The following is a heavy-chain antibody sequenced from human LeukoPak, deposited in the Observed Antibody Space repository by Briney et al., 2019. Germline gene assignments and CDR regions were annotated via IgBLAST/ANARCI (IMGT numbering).Heavy chain of an antibody. Sequence: PGGSLRLSCAASGFTISRYGMHWVRQAPGKGLEWVAFIRYDGSNKYYADSVKGRFTISRDNSKNTLYLQMNSLRAEDTAVYYCAKEVLKEFSPTYYFDYWGQGTLVTVSS. CDR3: AKEVLKEFSPTYYFDY. J-gene: IGHJ4*02. CDR1: GFTISRYG. CDR2: IRYDGSNK. D-gene: IGHD3-16*02. V-gene: IGHV3-30*02.